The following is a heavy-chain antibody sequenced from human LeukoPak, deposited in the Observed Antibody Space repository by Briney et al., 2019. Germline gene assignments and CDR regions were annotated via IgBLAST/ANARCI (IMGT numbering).Heavy chain of an antibody. D-gene: IGHD3-10*01. CDR3: ASFYYGSGSSGGFSGY. Sequence: GGSLRLSCAASGFTFSSYEMNWVRQAPGKGLEWVSYISSSGSTIYYADSVKGRFTISRDNAKNSLYLQMNSLRAEDTAVYYCASFYYGSGSSGGFSGYWGQGTLVTVSS. J-gene: IGHJ4*02. CDR1: GFTFSSYE. V-gene: IGHV3-48*03. CDR2: ISSSGSTI.